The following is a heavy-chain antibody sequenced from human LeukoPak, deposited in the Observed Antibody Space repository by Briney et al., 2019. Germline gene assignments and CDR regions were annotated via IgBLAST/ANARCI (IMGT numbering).Heavy chain of an antibody. V-gene: IGHV1-2*02. Sequence: GASVKVSCKASGCTFTGYYMHWVRQAPGQGLEWMGWINPNSGGTNYAQKFQGRVTMTRDTSISTAYMELSRLRSDDTAVYYCARGLGAAAGRVFDYWGQGTLVTVSS. CDR3: ARGLGAAAGRVFDY. CDR2: INPNSGGT. CDR1: GCTFTGYY. D-gene: IGHD6-13*01. J-gene: IGHJ4*02.